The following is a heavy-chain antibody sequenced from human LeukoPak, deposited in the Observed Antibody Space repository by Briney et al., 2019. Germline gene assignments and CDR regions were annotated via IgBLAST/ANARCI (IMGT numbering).Heavy chain of an antibody. J-gene: IGHJ3*02. CDR1: GGTVSSYA. CDR2: IIPIFGTA. Sequence: SVKVSCKASGGTVSSYAISWGRHAPGQGLEWMGGIIPIFGTANYAQKFQGRVTITTDESTSTAYMELSSLRSEDAAVYYCAGGYCSSTSCYAFDIWGQGTMVTVSS. CDR3: AGGYCSSTSCYAFDI. V-gene: IGHV1-69*05. D-gene: IGHD2-2*01.